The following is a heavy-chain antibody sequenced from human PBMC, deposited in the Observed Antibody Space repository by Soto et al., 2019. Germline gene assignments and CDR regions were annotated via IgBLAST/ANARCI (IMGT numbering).Heavy chain of an antibody. D-gene: IGHD3-10*01. V-gene: IGHV4-59*01. Sequence: QVQLQESGPGLVKPSETLSLTCTVSGDSISRYYWSWIRLSPGKGLEWIGYIYYSGETNYNPAVTSGVTRSVDRTKNQFSLKRRPVTVADTAVYFCARDQGGVFLIGTGMAVGAQG. CDR1: GDSISRYY. J-gene: IGHJ6*02. CDR3: ARDQGGVFLIGTGMAV. CDR2: IYYSGET.